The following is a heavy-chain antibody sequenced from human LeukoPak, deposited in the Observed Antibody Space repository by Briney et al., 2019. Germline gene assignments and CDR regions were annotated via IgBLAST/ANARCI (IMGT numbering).Heavy chain of an antibody. V-gene: IGHV3-23*01. Sequence: PGGSLRLSRAASGFTFSSYAMSWVRQAPGKGLEWVSAISGSGGSTYYADSVKGRFTISRDNSKNTLYLQMNSLRAEDTAVYYCAKDLVVVNDAFDIWGQGTMVTVSS. D-gene: IGHD3-22*01. J-gene: IGHJ3*02. CDR2: ISGSGGST. CDR1: GFTFSSYA. CDR3: AKDLVVVNDAFDI.